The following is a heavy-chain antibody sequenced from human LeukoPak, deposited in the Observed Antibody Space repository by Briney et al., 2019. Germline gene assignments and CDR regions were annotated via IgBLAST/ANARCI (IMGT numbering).Heavy chain of an antibody. CDR3: ATPDLRNCSGGSCYYFDY. J-gene: IGHJ4*02. CDR2: IFHSGST. V-gene: IGHV4-39*01. Sequence: PSETLSLTCSVSGGSISSSSYYWGWIRQPPGKGLEWIGSIFHSGSTYHNLSLKSRVTISVDTSKNQFSLKLRSVTAADTAVYYCATPDLRNCSGGSCYYFDYWGQGTLVTVSS. CDR1: GGSISSSSYY. D-gene: IGHD2-15*01.